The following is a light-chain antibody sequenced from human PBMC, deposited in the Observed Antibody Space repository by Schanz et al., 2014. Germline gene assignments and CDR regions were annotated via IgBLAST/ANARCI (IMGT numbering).Light chain of an antibody. Sequence: EIVLTQSPGTLSLSPGERAPLSCRANQSVSSSFLAWYQQKPGQAPRLLIYDASNRATGIPARFSGSGSGTDFTLTISSLEPEDFAVYYCQQRSNWPLTFGGGTKVEIK. CDR2: DAS. CDR1: QSVSSSF. V-gene: IGKV3D-20*02. CDR3: QQRSNWPLT. J-gene: IGKJ4*01.